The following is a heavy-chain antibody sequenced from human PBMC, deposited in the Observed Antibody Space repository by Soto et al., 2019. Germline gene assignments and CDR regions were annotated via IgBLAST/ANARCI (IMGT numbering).Heavy chain of an antibody. CDR1: GYTFTSYG. CDR2: ISAYNGNT. J-gene: IGHJ4*02. Sequence: QVQLVQSGAEVKKPGASVKVSCKASGYTFTSYGISWVRQAPGQGLEWMGWISAYNGNTNYAQKLQGRVTMTTDTSASTAYMELRSLRSDDTAVYYCARDPYCGGDCYSGADYWGRGTLVTVSS. V-gene: IGHV1-18*01. D-gene: IGHD2-21*01. CDR3: ARDPYCGGDCYSGADY.